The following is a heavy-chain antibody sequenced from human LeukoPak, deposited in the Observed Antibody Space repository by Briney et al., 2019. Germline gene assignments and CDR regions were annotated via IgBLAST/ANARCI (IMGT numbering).Heavy chain of an antibody. Sequence: ASVKVSCKASGYTFTSYAMHWVRQAPGQRLEWMGWINAGNGNTKYSQEFQGRVTITRDTSASTAYMELSSLRSEDTAVYYCARARDYYDSSGYSHDDFDYWGQGTLVTVSS. CDR1: GYTFTSYA. CDR3: ARARDYYDSSGYSHDDFDY. V-gene: IGHV1-3*01. J-gene: IGHJ4*02. CDR2: INAGNGNT. D-gene: IGHD3-22*01.